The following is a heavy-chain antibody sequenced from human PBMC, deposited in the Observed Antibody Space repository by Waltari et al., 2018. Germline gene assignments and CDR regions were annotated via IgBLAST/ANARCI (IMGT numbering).Heavy chain of an antibody. J-gene: IGHJ6*03. V-gene: IGHV4-4*07. CDR1: GGSISSYY. D-gene: IGHD3-10*01. CDR3: ARDDVTMVRGVIITNYYYYMDV. CDR2: IYTSGST. Sequence: QVQLQESGPGLVKPSETLSLTCTVSGGSISSYYWSWIRPPAGKGLEWIGRIYTSGSTNYNPSLKRRVTMSVDTSKNQFSLKLSSVTAADTAVYYWARDDVTMVRGVIITNYYYYMDVWGKGTTVTVSS.